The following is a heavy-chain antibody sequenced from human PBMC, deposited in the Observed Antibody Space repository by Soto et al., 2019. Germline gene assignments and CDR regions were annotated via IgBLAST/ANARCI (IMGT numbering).Heavy chain of an antibody. CDR2: ISVYSGYK. V-gene: IGHV1-18*04. CDR3: ARDHDIVVVPAAIRTDAFDI. D-gene: IGHD2-2*01. CDR1: GYTFTSYG. Sequence: QVQLVQSGAEVRKPGASVKVSCKASGYTFTSYGINWVRQAPGQGLEWMGRISVYSGYKNYAQKFQGRVTMTTDTSTSIAYMELRSLRSDDTAVYYCARDHDIVVVPAAIRTDAFDIWGQGTMVTVSS. J-gene: IGHJ3*02.